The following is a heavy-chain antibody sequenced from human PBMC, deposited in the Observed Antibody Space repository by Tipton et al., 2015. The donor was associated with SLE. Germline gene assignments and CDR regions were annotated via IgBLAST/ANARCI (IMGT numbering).Heavy chain of an antibody. V-gene: IGHV3-74*01. D-gene: IGHD3-22*01. J-gene: IGHJ4*02. CDR2: VNGAATTT. Sequence: GSLRLSCAASGFTPGNFWMYWVRQSQGKGLDWVSRVNGAATTTHYADSVKGRFTISRDNAKKSVYLQMSSLRTDDTALYFCAKDLGYDNSGYFDFWGQGTLVTVSS. CDR3: AKDLGYDNSGYFDF. CDR1: GFTPGNFW.